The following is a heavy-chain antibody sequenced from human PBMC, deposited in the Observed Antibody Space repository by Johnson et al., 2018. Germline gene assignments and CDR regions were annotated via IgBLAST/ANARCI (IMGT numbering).Heavy chain of an antibody. Sequence: EVQLVESGGRLVPPGGTLRLPCAASGFTFSSYRMNWVRQAPGKGMGGVSYISSSRSTIYYAASGKGRFTISRDNAKNSLYLQMKRLRAEDTAVLYCARDSERAFDIWGQGTMVTVSA. CDR1: GFTFSSYR. CDR3: ARDSERAFDI. V-gene: IGHV3-48*01. J-gene: IGHJ3*02. CDR2: ISSSRSTI.